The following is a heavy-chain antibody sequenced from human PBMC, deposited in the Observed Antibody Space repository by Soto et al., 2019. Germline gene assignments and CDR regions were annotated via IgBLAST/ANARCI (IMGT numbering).Heavy chain of an antibody. Sequence: QVQLQESGPGLVKPSQTLSLTCTVSGGSISSGGYYWSWIRQHPGKGLEWIGYIYYSGSTYYNPSLKSRVTISVDTSKNQFSLKLSSVTAADTAVYYCARVGNYDGSGYKAFKIWGQGTMVTVSS. CDR3: ARVGNYDGSGYKAFKI. CDR2: IYYSGST. V-gene: IGHV4-31*03. CDR1: GGSISSGGYY. D-gene: IGHD3-22*01. J-gene: IGHJ3*02.